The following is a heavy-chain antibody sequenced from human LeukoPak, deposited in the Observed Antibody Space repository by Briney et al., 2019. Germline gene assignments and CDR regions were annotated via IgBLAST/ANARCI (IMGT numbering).Heavy chain of an antibody. D-gene: IGHD6-13*01. CDR2: ISSSSNYM. CDR3: ARDRVSSRVYYGMDV. V-gene: IGHV3-21*01. J-gene: IGHJ6*02. Sequence: GGSLRLSCAASGFTFSTYTTNWGRQAPGKGLEWVSSISSSSNYMYYADSLKGRFTISRDNATNSLYLQMSSLRAEDTAVYYCARDRVSSRVYYGMDVWGQGTTVTVSS. CDR1: GFTFSTYT.